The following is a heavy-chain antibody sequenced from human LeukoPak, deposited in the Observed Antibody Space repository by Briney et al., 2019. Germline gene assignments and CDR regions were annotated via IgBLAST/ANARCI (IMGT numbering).Heavy chain of an antibody. Sequence: SETLSLTCTVSGGSISSGDYYWSWIRQPPGKGLEWIGYIYYSGSTYYNPSLKSRVTISVDTSKNQFSLKLSSVTAADTAVYYCARDRTPSGNYWYCGMDVWGQGTTVTVSS. V-gene: IGHV4-30-4*01. J-gene: IGHJ6*02. CDR3: ARDRTPSGNYWYCGMDV. D-gene: IGHD1-14*01. CDR1: GGSISSGDYY. CDR2: IYYSGST.